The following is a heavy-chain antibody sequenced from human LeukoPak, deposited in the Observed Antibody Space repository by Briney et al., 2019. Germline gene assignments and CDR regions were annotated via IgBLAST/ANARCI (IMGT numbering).Heavy chain of an antibody. CDR3: ARRNLEYYFGSGRFFDY. CDR1: GLSISSYY. D-gene: IGHD3-10*01. CDR2: ISYSGNT. J-gene: IGHJ4*02. Sequence: PSDTLSLTCTVSGLSISSYYGGWIRRPPGRGLEWLGSISYSGNTYYNPPLKSRVTISADTSKNHLSLRRSSLTVANTAVYSFARRNLEYYFGSGRFFDYWGQGPLILVTS. V-gene: IGHV4-39*01.